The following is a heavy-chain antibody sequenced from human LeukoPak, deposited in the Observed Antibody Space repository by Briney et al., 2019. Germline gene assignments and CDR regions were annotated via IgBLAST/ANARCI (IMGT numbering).Heavy chain of an antibody. CDR3: ARGSGPSGESDY. J-gene: IGHJ4*02. D-gene: IGHD3-10*01. CDR2: INHSGST. V-gene: IGHV4-34*01. CDR1: GGSFNGYY. Sequence: SETLSLTCAVYGGSFNGYYWSWIRQPPGKGLEWIGEINHSGSTNYNPSLKSRVTISVDTSKNQFSLKLSSVTAADTAVYYCARGSGPSGESDYWGQGTLVTVSS.